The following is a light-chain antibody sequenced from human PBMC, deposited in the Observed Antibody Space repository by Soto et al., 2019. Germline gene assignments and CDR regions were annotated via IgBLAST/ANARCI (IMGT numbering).Light chain of an antibody. CDR3: QQHNRSPWT. V-gene: IGKV3D-15*02. J-gene: IGKJ1*01. CDR2: AAS. Sequence: IAIMQSPSTLPVSHGDSANLSYRASQSGSSYLACYQQKPGHAPRLLIYAASSTASGIPARFSGSGSGTDFTLTISSLEPDDFAVYCCQQHNRSPWTFGQGTKVDIK. CDR1: QSGSSY.